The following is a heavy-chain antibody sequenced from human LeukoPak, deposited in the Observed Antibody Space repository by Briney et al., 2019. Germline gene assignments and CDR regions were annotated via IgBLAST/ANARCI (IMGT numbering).Heavy chain of an antibody. CDR1: GFTVSSNY. CDR2: LYSGGST. J-gene: IGHJ4*02. D-gene: IGHD6-19*01. Sequence: GGSLRLSCAASGFTVSSNYMSWVRQAPGKGLEWVSVLYSGGSTYYADSVKGRFSVSRDNFKNTLYLQMNSLRTEDTAVYYCARGIPVASTYYFDYWGQGTLVTVSS. V-gene: IGHV3-66*02. CDR3: ARGIPVASTYYFDY.